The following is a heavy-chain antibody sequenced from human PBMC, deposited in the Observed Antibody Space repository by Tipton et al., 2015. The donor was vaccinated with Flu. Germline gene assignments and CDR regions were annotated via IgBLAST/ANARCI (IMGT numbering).Heavy chain of an antibody. CDR2: IYPAGGGI. V-gene: IGHV1-46*01. J-gene: IGHJ3*01. Sequence: QLVQSGAEVKKPGASVKVSCKASGYTFTSYNMHWVRQAPGQGLEWLGIIYPAGGGISYAQKFQGRVIMTRDRSTGTVHMELSSLKSDDTAMYYCARDKGGETYTFDVWGQGTMVTVSS. D-gene: IGHD4-17*01. CDR1: GYTFTSYN. CDR3: ARDKGGETYTFDV.